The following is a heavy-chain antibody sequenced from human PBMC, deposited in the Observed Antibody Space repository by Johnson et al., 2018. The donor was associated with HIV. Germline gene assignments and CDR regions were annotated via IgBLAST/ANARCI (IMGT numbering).Heavy chain of an antibody. V-gene: IGHV3-20*04. Sequence: VQVVESGGSVVRPGGSLRLSCAASGFTSDDYCMNWVRQVPGKGLEWVSAISWTGGSIGYADSVKGRFTMSRDSAKNSLYMQMNSLRAEDTALYYCASVMYGGSSNCAAFDIWGQGTMVTVSS. CDR3: ASVMYGGSSNCAAFDI. CDR2: ISWTGGSI. J-gene: IGHJ3*02. D-gene: IGHD1-26*01. CDR1: GFTSDDYC.